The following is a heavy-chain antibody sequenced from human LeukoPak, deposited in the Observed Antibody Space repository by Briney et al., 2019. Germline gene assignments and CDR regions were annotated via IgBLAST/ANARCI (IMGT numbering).Heavy chain of an antibody. Sequence: GGSLRLSCAASGFTFSSYGMHWGRQAPGKGLEWVAVISYDGSSKYYADSVKGRFTISRDNSKKTLYLQMNSLRAEDTAVYYCAKEPNYYGWGSYTGDYWGQGTLVPVSS. CDR2: ISYDGSSK. D-gene: IGHD3-10*01. V-gene: IGHV3-30*18. CDR3: AKEPNYYGWGSYTGDY. CDR1: GFTFSSYG. J-gene: IGHJ4*02.